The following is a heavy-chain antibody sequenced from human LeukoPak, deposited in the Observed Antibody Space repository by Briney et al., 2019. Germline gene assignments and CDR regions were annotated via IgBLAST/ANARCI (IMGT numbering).Heavy chain of an antibody. CDR2: INHSGST. D-gene: IGHD3-22*01. Sequence: SETLSLTCAVSGGSFSGYYWSWIRQPPGKGLEWIGEINHSGSTNYNPSLKSRVTISVDTSKSKFPLKLSSVTAADTAVYYCARRSYYDSSGYYDYWGQGTLVTVSS. CDR1: GGSFSGYY. J-gene: IGHJ4*02. V-gene: IGHV4-34*01. CDR3: ARRSYYDSSGYYDY.